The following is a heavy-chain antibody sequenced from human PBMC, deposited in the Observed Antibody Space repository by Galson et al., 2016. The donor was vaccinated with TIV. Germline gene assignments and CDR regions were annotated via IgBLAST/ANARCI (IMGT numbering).Heavy chain of an antibody. CDR3: ARPEGSGSYYYYGMDV. CDR2: IYPGDSDT. Sequence: QSGAEVKKPGESLKISCKGSGYSFSSYWIGWVRQMPGKGLEWMGIIYPGDSDTRCSPSFQGQVTISADKSISTAYLQWSSLKASDTAMYYCARPEGSGSYYYYGMDVWGQGTTVTVSS. V-gene: IGHV5-51*03. D-gene: IGHD3-10*01. CDR1: GYSFSSYW. J-gene: IGHJ6*02.